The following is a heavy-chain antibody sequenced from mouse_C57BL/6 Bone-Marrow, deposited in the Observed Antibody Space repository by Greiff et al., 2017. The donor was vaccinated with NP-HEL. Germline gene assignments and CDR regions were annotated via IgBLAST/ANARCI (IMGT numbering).Heavy chain of an antibody. Sequence: EVQGVESGGDLVKPGGSLKLSCAASGFTFSSYGMSWVRQTPDKRLEWVATISSGGSYTYYPDSVKGRFTISRDNAKNTLYLKMSSLKSEDTAMYYCASQFITTVVATDYWGQGTTLTVSS. CDR1: GFTFSSYG. J-gene: IGHJ2*01. D-gene: IGHD1-1*01. CDR3: ASQFITTVVATDY. V-gene: IGHV5-6*01. CDR2: ISSGGSYT.